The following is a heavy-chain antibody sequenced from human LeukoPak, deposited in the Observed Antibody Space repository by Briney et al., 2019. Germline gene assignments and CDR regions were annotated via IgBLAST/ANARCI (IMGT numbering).Heavy chain of an antibody. CDR2: ITSGGTYT. V-gene: IGHV3-21*06. CDR1: GFTFSTYN. CDR3: ARGHYDILTASYKWTPDY. J-gene: IGHJ4*02. D-gene: IGHD3-9*01. Sequence: PGGSLRLCCAASGFTFSTYNMNWVRQAPGKGLEWVSSITSGGTYTYYADSVKGRFTTSRDNAKNSLSLQLSSLPAEHTAVYYCARGHYDILTASYKWTPDYWGQGILVTVSS.